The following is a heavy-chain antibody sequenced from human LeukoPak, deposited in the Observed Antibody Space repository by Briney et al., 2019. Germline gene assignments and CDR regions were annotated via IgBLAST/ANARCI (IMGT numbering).Heavy chain of an antibody. D-gene: IGHD3-22*01. V-gene: IGHV4-59*12. CDR2: ISYPGST. Sequence: ISYPGSTNYNPSLQSRLTISVDPSNTHFSLKLSSVPPEDTAVYYCARGGDSSGYYPMDFDYWGQGTLVTVSS. CDR3: ARGGDSSGYYPMDFDY. J-gene: IGHJ4*02.